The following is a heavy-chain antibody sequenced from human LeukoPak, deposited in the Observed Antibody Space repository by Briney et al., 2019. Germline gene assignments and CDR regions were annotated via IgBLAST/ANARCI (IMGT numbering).Heavy chain of an antibody. D-gene: IGHD4-17*01. CDR3: AKEGNGDFDLDY. Sequence: GRSLRLSCAASGFTFSSYGMHWVRQAPGKGLEWVAAISYDGSNKYYADSVKGRFTISRDNSKNTLYLQMNSLRAGDTAVYYCAKEGNGDFDLDYWGQGTLVTVSS. V-gene: IGHV3-30*18. J-gene: IGHJ4*02. CDR1: GFTFSSYG. CDR2: ISYDGSNK.